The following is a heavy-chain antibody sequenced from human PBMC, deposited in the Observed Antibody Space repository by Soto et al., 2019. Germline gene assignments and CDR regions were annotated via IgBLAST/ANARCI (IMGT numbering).Heavy chain of an antibody. CDR1: EFTFSGRS. CDR2: IDKVGTDS. V-gene: IGHV3-74*01. J-gene: IGHJ6*03. Sequence: EVQLVESGGGLVQPGGSLRLSCAASEFTFSGRSVPWVRQAPGKGLVWVSGIDKVGTDSTYADSVKGRFTSSRANAKNTVYLQMNSLTLEDTAVYYCARGWFGPDVWGKGTTVTVSS. CDR3: ARGWFGPDV. D-gene: IGHD3-10*01.